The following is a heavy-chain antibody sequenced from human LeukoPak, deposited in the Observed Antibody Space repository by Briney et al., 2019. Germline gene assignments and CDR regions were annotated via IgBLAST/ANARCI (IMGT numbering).Heavy chain of an antibody. D-gene: IGHD1-26*01. V-gene: IGHV3-30*02. CDR3: ALVGATADGAFDI. CDR2: IRYDGSNK. CDR1: GFTFSSYG. Sequence: GGSLRLSCAASGFTFSSYGMHWVRQAPGKGLEWVAFIRYDGSNKYYADSVKGRFTISRDNSKNTLYLQMNSLRAEDTAVYYCALVGATADGAFDIWGQGTMVTVSS. J-gene: IGHJ3*02.